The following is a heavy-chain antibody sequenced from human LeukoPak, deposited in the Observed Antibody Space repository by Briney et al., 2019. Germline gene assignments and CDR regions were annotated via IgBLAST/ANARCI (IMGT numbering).Heavy chain of an antibody. CDR1: GYTFTNYG. CDR3: ARGTVIENWFDP. CDR2: ISAYSGNT. D-gene: IGHD3-22*01. J-gene: IGHJ5*02. V-gene: IGHV1-18*01. Sequence: ASVKVSCKASGYTFTNYGIAWVRQAPGQGLDWMGWISAYSGNTNYARKLQDRVTMTTDTSTSTAYMGLGSLRSDDTAVYYCARGTVIENWFDPWGQGTLVTVSS.